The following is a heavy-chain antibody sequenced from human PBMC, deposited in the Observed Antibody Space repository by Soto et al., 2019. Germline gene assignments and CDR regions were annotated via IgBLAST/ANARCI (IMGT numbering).Heavy chain of an antibody. Sequence: QVQLVQSGAEVKKPGSSVKISCRASGGTFKNYGFSWVRQAPGQGLEWMGGFIPMFGVADYGQVFQGRFTISADESPSTVHMELTSLKAEDTAVYFCAGEVGGTGFHFWGQGTLVTVSS. V-gene: IGHV1-69*12. CDR3: AGEVGGTGFHF. CDR1: GGTFKNYG. CDR2: FIPMFGVA. D-gene: IGHD3-9*01. J-gene: IGHJ4*02.